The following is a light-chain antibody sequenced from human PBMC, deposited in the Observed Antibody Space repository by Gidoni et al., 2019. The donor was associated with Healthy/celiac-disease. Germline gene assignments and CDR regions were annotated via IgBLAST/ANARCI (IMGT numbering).Light chain of an antibody. J-gene: IGKJ3*01. V-gene: IGKV3-11*01. CDR3: QQRSKWPPT. CDR2: DAS. CDR1: QSVSSY. Sequence: EIVLTQSPATLSLSPGERATLSCRASQSVSSYLAWYHQKPGQAPRLLIDDASNRTTGIPPRFSGSGSGTDFTRTISSLEPEDFAVYYCQQRSKWPPTFGPGTKVDIK.